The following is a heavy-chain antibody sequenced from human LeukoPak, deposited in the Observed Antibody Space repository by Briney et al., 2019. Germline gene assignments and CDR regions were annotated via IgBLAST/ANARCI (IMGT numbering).Heavy chain of an antibody. CDR1: GGSFSGYY. J-gene: IGHJ4*02. V-gene: IGHV4-34*01. CDR3: ARGTLVPAAMLEGTFDY. CDR2: INHSGST. Sequence: SETLSLTCAVYGGSFSGYYWSWIRQPPGKGLEWIGEINHSGSTNYNPSLKSRVTISVDTSKNQFSLKLSSVTAADAAVYYCARGTLVPAAMLEGTFDYWGQGTLVTVSS. D-gene: IGHD2-2*01.